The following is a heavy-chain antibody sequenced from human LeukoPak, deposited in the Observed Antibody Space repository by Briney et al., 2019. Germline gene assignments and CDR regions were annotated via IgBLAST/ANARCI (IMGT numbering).Heavy chain of an antibody. CDR2: ISGSGGNT. V-gene: IGHV3-23*01. Sequence: GGSLRLSCGASGFTFTSYAMSWVRQAPGKGLEWVSAISGSGGNTYYTDSVKGRFTISRDNSKNTVYLQMNSLRAEDTALYYCAKDDAAVGATTDYWGQGTLVTVSS. CDR1: GFTFTSYA. D-gene: IGHD1-26*01. J-gene: IGHJ4*02. CDR3: AKDDAAVGATTDY.